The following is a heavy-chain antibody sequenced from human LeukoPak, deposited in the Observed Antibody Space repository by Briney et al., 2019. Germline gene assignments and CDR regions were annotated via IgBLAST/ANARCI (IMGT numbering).Heavy chain of an antibody. CDR1: GFPFSSSR. CDR2: IKQDGSEK. CDR3: AKVQYLQWDVFNI. Sequence: PGGSLRLSCAASGFPFSSSRMSWLPQAPGKGLEWVANIKQDGSEKYYVDSVKGRFPISRDNAKNSLYLQMNTLRAEDTAVYYCAKVQYLQWDVFNIWGQGTMVTVSS. D-gene: IGHD4-11*01. V-gene: IGHV3-7*01. J-gene: IGHJ3*02.